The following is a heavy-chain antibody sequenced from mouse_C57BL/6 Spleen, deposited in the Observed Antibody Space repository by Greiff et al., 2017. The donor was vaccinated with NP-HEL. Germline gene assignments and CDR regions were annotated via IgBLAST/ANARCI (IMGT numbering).Heavy chain of an antibody. CDR1: GYTFTDYY. CDR2: IYPGSGNT. V-gene: IGHV1-76*01. CDR3: ARSYDGYYSWFAY. D-gene: IGHD2-3*01. Sequence: QVQLKESGAELVRPGASVKLSCKASGYTFTDYYINWVKQRPGQGLEWIARIYPGSGNTYYNEKFKGKATLTAEKSSSTAYMQLSSLTSEDSAVYFCARSYDGYYSWFAYWGQGTLVTVSA. J-gene: IGHJ3*01.